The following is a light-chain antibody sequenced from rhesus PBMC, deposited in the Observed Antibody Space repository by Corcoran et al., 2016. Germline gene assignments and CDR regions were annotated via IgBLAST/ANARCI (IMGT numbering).Light chain of an antibody. CDR1: QSVSSS. CDR2: GVS. CDR3: QQYSNWYS. V-gene: IGKV3-42*03. Sequence: EIVMTQSPATLSLSPGERATLSCRASQSVSSSLAWYQQKPGQAPRLLIFGVSSRARGIPDRFSGSGSGTQCTLTISSLEPEDFAVYYCQQYSNWYSFGQGTKVEIK. J-gene: IGKJ2*01.